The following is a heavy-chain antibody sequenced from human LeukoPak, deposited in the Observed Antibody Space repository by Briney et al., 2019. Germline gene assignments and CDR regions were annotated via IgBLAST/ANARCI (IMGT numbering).Heavy chain of an antibody. J-gene: IGHJ4*02. V-gene: IGHV4-30-2*01. CDR2: IYHSGST. D-gene: IGHD3-22*01. CDR1: GGSISSGGYS. Sequence: PSETLSLTCAVSGGSISSGGYSWSWIRQPPGKGLEWIGYIYHSGSTYYNPSLKSRVTISVDTSKNQFSLKLSSVTAADTAVYYCARAYYYDSSGYYLGLDSWGQGTLVTVSS. CDR3: ARAYYYDSSGYYLGLDS.